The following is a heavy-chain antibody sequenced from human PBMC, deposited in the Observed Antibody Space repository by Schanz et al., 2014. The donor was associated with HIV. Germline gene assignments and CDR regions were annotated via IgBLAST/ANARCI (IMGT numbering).Heavy chain of an antibody. Sequence: EVQLVESGGGLVQPGRSLRLSCAASGFTFDDYAMHWVRQAPGKGLEWVSGINWRSDSIGYADSVKGRFTVARDNAKNSLYLQMNSLSVEDTAVYYCANSDRITFGGAIDCWGQGTLVTVSS. V-gene: IGHV3-9*01. J-gene: IGHJ4*02. CDR2: INWRSDSI. CDR1: GFTFDDYA. D-gene: IGHD3-16*01. CDR3: ANSDRITFGGAIDC.